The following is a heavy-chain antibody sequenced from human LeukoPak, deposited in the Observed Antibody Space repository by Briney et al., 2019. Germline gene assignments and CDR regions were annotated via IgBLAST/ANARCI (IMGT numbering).Heavy chain of an antibody. Sequence: PGGSLRLSCAASGFTFSSYAMSWVRQAPGKGPEWVSAISGSGGSTYYADSVKGRFTISRDNSKNTLYLQMNSLRAEDTAVYYCAKDPLLRYFDWLPDYSDYWGQGTLVTVSS. CDR2: ISGSGGST. J-gene: IGHJ4*02. V-gene: IGHV3-23*01. CDR1: GFTFSSYA. D-gene: IGHD3-9*01. CDR3: AKDPLLRYFDWLPDYSDY.